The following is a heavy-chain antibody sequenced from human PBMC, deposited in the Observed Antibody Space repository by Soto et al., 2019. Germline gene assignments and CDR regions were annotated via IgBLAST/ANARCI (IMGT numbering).Heavy chain of an antibody. CDR1: GGTFSSYA. CDR3: ATGALTSIAVAGRGFGYYFDY. Sequence: QVQLVQSGAEVKKPGSSVKVSCKASGGTFSSYAISWVRQAPGQGLEWMGGIIPIFGTANYAQKFQGRVTITADESTSTAHMELSSLRSEDTAVYYCATGALTSIAVAGRGFGYYFDYWGQGILVTVSS. J-gene: IGHJ4*02. V-gene: IGHV1-69*01. CDR2: IIPIFGTA. D-gene: IGHD6-19*01.